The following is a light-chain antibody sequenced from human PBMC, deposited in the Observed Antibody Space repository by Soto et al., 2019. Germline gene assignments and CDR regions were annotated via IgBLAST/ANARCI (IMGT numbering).Light chain of an antibody. CDR2: GVS. CDR3: QQYGTSSYT. J-gene: IGKJ2*01. CDR1: QSVRNNY. V-gene: IGKV3-20*01. Sequence: IVLTQSPGTLSLSPGERATLSCWASQSVRNNYLAWYQQKPGQAPRLLIYGVSARATGIPDRFSGSGSGTDFTLTISRREPEDFAVYYCQQYGTSSYTFGQGTKLEIK.